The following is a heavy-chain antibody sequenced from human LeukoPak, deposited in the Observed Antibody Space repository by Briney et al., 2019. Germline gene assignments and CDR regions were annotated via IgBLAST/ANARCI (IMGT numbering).Heavy chain of an antibody. CDR2: IYYSGST. V-gene: IGHV4-61*01. D-gene: IGHD1-26*01. Sequence: SQTLSLTCTVSGGSISSDNYYWSWIRQPPGKGLEWIGYIYYSGSTNYNPSLKSRVTISVDTSKNQFSLKLSSVTAADTAVYYCARYSRATLLFDYWGQGTLVTVSS. CDR3: ARYSRATLLFDY. CDR1: GGSISSDNYY. J-gene: IGHJ4*02.